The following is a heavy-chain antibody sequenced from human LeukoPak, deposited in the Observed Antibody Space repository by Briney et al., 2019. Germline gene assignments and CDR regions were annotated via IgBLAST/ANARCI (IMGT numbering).Heavy chain of an antibody. V-gene: IGHV1-8*02. CDR2: MNPNSGNT. J-gene: IGHJ6*03. Sequence: GASVKVSCKASGYTFTGYYMHWVRQAPGQGLEWMGWMNPNSGNTGYAQKFQGRVTMTRNTSISTAYMELSSLRSEDTAVYYCARVAGYCSSTSCFIDYYYYMDVWGKGTTVTISS. D-gene: IGHD2-2*01. CDR3: ARVAGYCSSTSCFIDYYYYMDV. CDR1: GYTFTGYY.